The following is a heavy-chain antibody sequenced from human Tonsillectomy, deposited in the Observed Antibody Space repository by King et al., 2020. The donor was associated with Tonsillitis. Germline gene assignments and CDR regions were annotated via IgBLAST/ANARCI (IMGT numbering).Heavy chain of an antibody. D-gene: IGHD4-17*01. V-gene: IGHV3-48*01. Sequence: QLVQSGGDLVQPGGSLRLSCAASGFTFSSYSMNWVRQAPGKGLEWVSYISSRSSTIYYADFVKGRFTISRDNAKNPLYLQMNSLRAEDTAIYYCAKDLGDFGDYSLDYWGQGTLVTVSS. J-gene: IGHJ4*02. CDR2: ISSRSSTI. CDR3: AKDLGDFGDYSLDY. CDR1: GFTFSSYS.